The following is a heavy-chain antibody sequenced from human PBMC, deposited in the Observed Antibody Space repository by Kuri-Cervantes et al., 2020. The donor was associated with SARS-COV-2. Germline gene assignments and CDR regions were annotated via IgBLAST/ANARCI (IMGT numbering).Heavy chain of an antibody. CDR3: ARVSPYYYDSSGYYYAAIHFDY. CDR1: GFTFSGYW. J-gene: IGHJ4*02. V-gene: IGHV3-7*01. CDR2: IKHDGSEK. Sequence: GGSLRLSCAASGFTFSGYWMTWVRQAPGKGLEWVANIKHDGSEKYYVDSVKGRFTISRDSAKNSLYLQMNSLRAEDTAVYYCARVSPYYYDSSGYYYAAIHFDYWGQGTLVTVSS. D-gene: IGHD3-22*01.